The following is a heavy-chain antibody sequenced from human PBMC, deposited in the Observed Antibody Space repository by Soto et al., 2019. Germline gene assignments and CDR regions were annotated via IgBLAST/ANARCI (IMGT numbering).Heavy chain of an antibody. D-gene: IGHD3-3*01. J-gene: IGHJ3*01. Sequence: QVQLVESGGDVVQPGRSLRLSCAVSGFTFSNYGMHWVRQAPGKGLEWVAFISNDVNNKDYAEFVKGRFTISRDNSKKALYLQMNNLRTEDRAVYFCAQCYEGQYLTRGDAFDFWGRGTTVTVSS. CDR1: GFTFSNYG. CDR3: AQCYEGQYLTRGDAFDF. V-gene: IGHV3-30*03. CDR2: ISNDVNNK.